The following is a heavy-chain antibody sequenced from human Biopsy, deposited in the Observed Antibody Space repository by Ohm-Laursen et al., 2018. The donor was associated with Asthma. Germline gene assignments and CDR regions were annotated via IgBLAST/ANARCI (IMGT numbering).Heavy chain of an antibody. V-gene: IGHV3-11*01. CDR3: ARVFESSEWGPFYHFGLDV. D-gene: IGHD6-25*01. Sequence: LGLSCAASGFSFSDYYMTWMRQAPGKGLEWVSSISSSGSTTYPAESVKGRFTISRDNAQKSLFLQMGSLRAEDTAIYYCARVFESSEWGPFYHFGLDVWGQGTTVAVS. CDR1: GFSFSDYY. J-gene: IGHJ6*02. CDR2: ISSSGSTT.